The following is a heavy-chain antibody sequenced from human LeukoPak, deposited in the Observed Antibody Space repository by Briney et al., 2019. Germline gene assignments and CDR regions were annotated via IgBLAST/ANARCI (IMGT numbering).Heavy chain of an antibody. D-gene: IGHD3-22*01. Sequence: SETLSLTCTVSGGSVSSSDYYWGWTRQPPGKGLEWIGSIYYSGNSYYNPSLKSRITISVHTSQNQFSLKLSSVTAADTAVYYCARGRHPYYYESSGFYPFDRWSQGTLVTVSS. CDR3: ARGRHPYYYESSGFYPFDR. CDR2: IYYSGNS. J-gene: IGHJ4*02. V-gene: IGHV4-39*07. CDR1: GGSVSSSDYY.